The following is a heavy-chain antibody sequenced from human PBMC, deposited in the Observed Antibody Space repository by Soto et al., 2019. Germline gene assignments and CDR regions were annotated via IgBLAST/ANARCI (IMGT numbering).Heavy chain of an antibody. CDR2: IYYSGST. CDR1: GGSISSSSYY. CDR3: ARQGAYCGGDCYYDY. J-gene: IGHJ4*02. Sequence: SETLSLTCTVSGGSISSSSYYWGWIRQPPGKGLEWIGSIYYSGSTYYNPSLKSRVTISVDTSKNQFSLKLSSVTAADAAVYYCARQGAYCGGDCYYDYWGQGTLVTVSS. V-gene: IGHV4-39*01. D-gene: IGHD2-21*01.